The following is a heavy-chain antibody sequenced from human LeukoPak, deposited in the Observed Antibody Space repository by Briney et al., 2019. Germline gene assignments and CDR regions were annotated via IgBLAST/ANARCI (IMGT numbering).Heavy chain of an antibody. J-gene: IGHJ6*02. Sequence: PGGSLRLSCAASGFTVSSNYMSWVRQAPGRGLEWVSVIYSGGSTYYADSVKGRFTISRDNSKNTLYLQMNSLRAEDTAVYYCARGTYGYDYYYGMDVWGQGTTVTVSS. CDR3: ARGTYGYDYYYGMDV. CDR1: GFTVSSNY. V-gene: IGHV3-53*01. CDR2: IYSGGST. D-gene: IGHD5-18*01.